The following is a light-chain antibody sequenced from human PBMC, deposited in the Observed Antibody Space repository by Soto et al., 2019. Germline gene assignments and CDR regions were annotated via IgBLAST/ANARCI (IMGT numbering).Light chain of an antibody. J-gene: IGLJ1*01. CDR1: DSNIGSNS. CDR3: AAWDASLSACV. CDR2: YNN. Sequence: VLTQPPSASGPAGQVVTISCSGGDSNIGSNSVYWYQHLPRMAPKLLIYYNNQRPSGVPDRFSGSRSGTSASLAIVGLRSEDEAVYYCAAWDASLSACVFGNGTKLTVL. V-gene: IGLV1-47*02.